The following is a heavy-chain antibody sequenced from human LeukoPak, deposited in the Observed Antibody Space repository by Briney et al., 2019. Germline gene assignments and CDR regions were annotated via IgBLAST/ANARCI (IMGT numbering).Heavy chain of an antibody. CDR2: IYTSGST. V-gene: IGHV4-4*09. Sequence: KPSETLSLTCTVSGGSISSYYWSWIRQPPGKGLEWIGYIYTSGSTNYNPSLKSRVTISVDTSKNQFSLKLSSATAADTAVYYCARGGSSSSHWGQGTLVTVSS. CDR1: GGSISSYY. CDR3: ARGGSSSSH. D-gene: IGHD6-6*01. J-gene: IGHJ4*02.